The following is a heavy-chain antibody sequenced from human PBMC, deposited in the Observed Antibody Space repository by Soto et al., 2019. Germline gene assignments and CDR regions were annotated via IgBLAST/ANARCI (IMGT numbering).Heavy chain of an antibody. D-gene: IGHD4-4*01. CDR3: ARSPSWETTVTPYYFDY. V-gene: IGHV1-8*02. Sequence: GASVKVSCKASGYTFTSYGISWVRQAPGQGLEWMGWMNPKSANTGYAQNFQGRVTMTRNTSISTAYMELSSLRSEDTAVYYCARSPSWETTVTPYYFDYWGQGTLVTVSS. CDR1: GYTFTSYG. J-gene: IGHJ4*02. CDR2: MNPKSANT.